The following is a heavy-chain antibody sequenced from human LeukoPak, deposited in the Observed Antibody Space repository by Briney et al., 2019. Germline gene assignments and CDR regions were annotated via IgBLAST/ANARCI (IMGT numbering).Heavy chain of an antibody. CDR2: ISGSGGST. CDR1: GFTFSSYA. D-gene: IGHD3-22*01. Sequence: PGGSLRLSCAASGFTFSSYAMSWVRQAPGKGLEWVSAISGSGGSTYYADSVKGRFTISRDNSKNTLYLQMNSLRAEDTAVYYCAREHYYDSSGYYPFDYWGQGTLVTVSS. J-gene: IGHJ4*02. V-gene: IGHV3-23*01. CDR3: AREHYYDSSGYYPFDY.